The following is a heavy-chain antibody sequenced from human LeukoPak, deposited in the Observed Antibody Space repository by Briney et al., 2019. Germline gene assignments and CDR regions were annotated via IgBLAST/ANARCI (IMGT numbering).Heavy chain of an antibody. CDR3: ALGTTFEKVTAFERYGMDV. V-gene: IGHV1-46*01. J-gene: IGHJ6*02. CDR2: INPSGGST. CDR1: GYTFTSYY. Sequence: GASVKVSCKASGYTFTSYYMHWVRQAPGQGLEWMGIINPSGGSTSYAQKFQGRVTMTRDTSTSTVYMELSSLRSEDTAVYYCALGTTFEKVTAFERYGMDVWGQGTTVTVSS. D-gene: IGHD1-7*01.